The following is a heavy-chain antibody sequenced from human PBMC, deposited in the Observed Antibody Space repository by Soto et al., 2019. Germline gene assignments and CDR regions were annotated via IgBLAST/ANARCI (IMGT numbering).Heavy chain of an antibody. CDR1: GGSISSGGYY. V-gene: IGHV4-31*03. D-gene: IGHD3-10*01. CDR3: ARELRFGEDSSGMDV. J-gene: IGHJ6*02. CDR2: IYYSGST. Sequence: QVQLQESGPGLVKPSQTLSLTCTVSGGSISSGGYYWSWIRQHPGKGLEWIGYIYYSGSTYYNPSLTRRVTXSVDPSXXQFSLQLRSVTAADTAVYYCARELRFGEDSSGMDVWGQGTTVTVSS.